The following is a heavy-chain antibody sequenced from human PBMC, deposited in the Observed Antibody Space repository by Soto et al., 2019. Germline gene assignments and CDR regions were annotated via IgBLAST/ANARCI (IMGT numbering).Heavy chain of an antibody. CDR3: SYGSSFDY. CDR2: ISHSGRT. D-gene: IGHD3-10*01. Sequence: KTSETLSLTCTVSGASLRIGTYYWSWIRQPPGKGLEWIGYISHSGRTNYDPSRKSRLTMSVDTSQNQFSLQLNSVTAADTAVYYCSYGSSFDYWGQGTLVTVSS. J-gene: IGHJ4*02. V-gene: IGHV4-61*01. CDR1: GASLRIGTYY.